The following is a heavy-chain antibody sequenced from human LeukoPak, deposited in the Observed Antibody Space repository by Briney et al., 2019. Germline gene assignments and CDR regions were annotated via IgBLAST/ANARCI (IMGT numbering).Heavy chain of an antibody. CDR2: INSDGSST. J-gene: IGHJ6*04. CDR1: GFTFSSYW. V-gene: IGHV3-74*01. CDR3: ARDRDVVVRRGYYYYYYGMDV. Sequence: GGSLRLSCAASGFTFSSYWMHWVRQAPGKGLVWVSRINSDGSSTSYADSVKGRFTISRDNAKNTLYLQMNSLRAEDTAVYYCARDRDVVVRRGYYYYYYGMDVWGKGTTVTVSS. D-gene: IGHD2-2*01.